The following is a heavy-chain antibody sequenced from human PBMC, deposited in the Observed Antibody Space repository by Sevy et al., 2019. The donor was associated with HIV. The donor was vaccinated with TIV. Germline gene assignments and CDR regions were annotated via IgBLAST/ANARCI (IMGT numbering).Heavy chain of an antibody. CDR1: GFTFSSYA. CDR3: AKDDAMIVVVTPFDY. J-gene: IGHJ4*02. D-gene: IGHD3-22*01. Sequence: GGSLRLSCAASGFTFSSYAMSWFRQAPGKGLEWVSAISGSGGSTYYADSVKGRFTISRDNSKNTRYMQMNSLRAEETAVYSCAKDDAMIVVVTPFDYWGQGTLVTVSS. CDR2: ISGSGGST. V-gene: IGHV3-23*01.